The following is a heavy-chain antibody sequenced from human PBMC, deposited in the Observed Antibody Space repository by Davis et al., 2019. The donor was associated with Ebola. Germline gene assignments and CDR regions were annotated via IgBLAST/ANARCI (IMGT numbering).Heavy chain of an antibody. J-gene: IGHJ4*02. D-gene: IGHD2-15*01. V-gene: IGHV4-34*01. Sequence: SETLSLTCTVSGGSISSYYCSWIRQPPGQGLVWNGEINHSGSTNYNPTLQSRVTISVDTSKNQFSLKLSSVTAADTAVYYCARDRCSGGSCYSGGIVVVAHFDYWGQGTLVTVSS. CDR3: ARDRCSGGSCYSGGIVVVAHFDY. CDR2: INHSGST. CDR1: GGSISSYY.